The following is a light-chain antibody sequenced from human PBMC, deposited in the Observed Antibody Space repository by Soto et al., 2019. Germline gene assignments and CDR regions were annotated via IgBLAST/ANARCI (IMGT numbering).Light chain of an antibody. V-gene: IGKV1-5*03. J-gene: IGKJ2*01. CDR1: QSISSW. CDR2: KTS. Sequence: DIQMTQSPSTLSASVGDRVTITCRASQSISSWLAWYQQKPGKAPKLLISKTSSLESGVPSRFSGSGSGTEITLTISGLQPDDFATYFCQQSDSYPYTFGQGTKLEIK. CDR3: QQSDSYPYT.